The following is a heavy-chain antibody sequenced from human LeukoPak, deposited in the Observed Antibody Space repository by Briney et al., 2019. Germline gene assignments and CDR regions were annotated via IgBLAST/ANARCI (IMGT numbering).Heavy chain of an antibody. CDR3: ARGGNHGDYWYFDL. CDR2: IEHDGGGK. CDR1: EVSFSNFW. J-gene: IGHJ2*01. V-gene: IGHV3-7*01. D-gene: IGHD4-17*01. Sequence: GSLLLSSSAFEVSFSNFWMSWVRQAPGKGRVGVASIEHDGGGKYYMASVKGRVTISRDTAETSLHLQMNSLRAEDTAVYYCARGGNHGDYWYFDLWGRGTLVTVSS.